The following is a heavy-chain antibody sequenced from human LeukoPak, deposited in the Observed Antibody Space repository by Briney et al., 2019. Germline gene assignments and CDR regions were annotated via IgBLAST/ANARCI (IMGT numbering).Heavy chain of an antibody. J-gene: IGHJ4*02. V-gene: IGHV4-59*01. Sequence: SETLSLTCTASGGSISSYYWSWIRQPPGKGLEWIGYIYYSGSTNYNPSLKSRVTISVDTSKNQFSLKLSSVTAADTAVYYCARSPHPVGATRIWYFDYWGQGTLVTVSS. D-gene: IGHD1-26*01. CDR1: GGSISSYY. CDR2: IYYSGST. CDR3: ARSPHPVGATRIWYFDY.